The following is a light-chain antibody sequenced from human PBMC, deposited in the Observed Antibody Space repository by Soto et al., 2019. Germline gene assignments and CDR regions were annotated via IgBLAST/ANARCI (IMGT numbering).Light chain of an antibody. J-gene: IGKJ2*01. V-gene: IGKV3-11*01. CDR2: DAS. CDR1: QSVSSY. CDR3: QQYNSYSF. Sequence: EIVLTQSPATLSLSPGERATLSCRASQSVSSYLAWYQQKPGQAPRLLIYDASNRATGIPARFSGSGSGTDFTLTISSLEPEDFATYYCQQYNSYSFFGQGTKLEIK.